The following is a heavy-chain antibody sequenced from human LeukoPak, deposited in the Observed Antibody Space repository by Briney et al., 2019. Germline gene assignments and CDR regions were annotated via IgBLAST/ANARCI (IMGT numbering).Heavy chain of an antibody. Sequence: PGGSLRLSCAASGFIFSDYFMDWVRQAPGKGLEWVGFIRSKAYGGTTEYAASVKGRFTISRDDSKSIAYLQMNSLKTEDTAVYYCTRAPLWSLWYFDYWGQGTLVTVSS. CDR3: TRAPLWSLWYFDY. V-gene: IGHV3-49*04. D-gene: IGHD2/OR15-2a*01. J-gene: IGHJ4*02. CDR2: IRSKAYGGTT. CDR1: GFIFSDYF.